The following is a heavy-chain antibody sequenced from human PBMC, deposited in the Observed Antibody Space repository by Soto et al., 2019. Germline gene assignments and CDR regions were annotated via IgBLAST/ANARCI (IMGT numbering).Heavy chain of an antibody. CDR1: GFTFSSYW. Sequence: DVNLVESGGGLVQPGESLRLSCAASGFTFSSYWMHWFRQDPGMGLVLVATINPDGTTIQYADFVKGRLTVPRDTAKTTLFLQMNGLRAQDTALYYCAKDLSLGQIDNWGRGTLVTVSS. V-gene: IGHV3-74*02. CDR2: INPDGTTI. J-gene: IGHJ4*02. CDR3: AKDLSLGQIDN. D-gene: IGHD3-16*01.